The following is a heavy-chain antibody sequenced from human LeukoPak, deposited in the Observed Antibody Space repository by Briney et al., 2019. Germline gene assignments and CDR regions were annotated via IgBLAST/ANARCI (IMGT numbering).Heavy chain of an antibody. CDR2: IKSDASTI. CDR1: GFTFGDYA. V-gene: IGHV3-74*03. Sequence: GGSLRLSCTASGFTFGDYAMSWVRQAPGKGLVWVSHIKSDASTITYADSVKGRFTISRDNAKNTLYLQMNSLRAEDTAVYYCARPSGPAAFDIWGQGTMVTVSS. CDR3: ARPSGPAAFDI. J-gene: IGHJ3*02.